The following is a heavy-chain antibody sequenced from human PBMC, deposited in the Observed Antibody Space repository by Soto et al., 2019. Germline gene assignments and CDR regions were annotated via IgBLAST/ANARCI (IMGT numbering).Heavy chain of an antibody. J-gene: IGHJ3*01. CDR1: GFTFSSYW. Sequence: EVQLVESGGGLVQPGGSLRLSCAASGFTFSSYWMSWVRQAPGKGLEWVANIKQDGSEKYYVDSVKGRFTISRDNAKNSLCLQVNSLRAEDTAVYYCAREEDTAMVLNWGQGTMVTVSS. CDR3: AREEDTAMVLN. V-gene: IGHV3-7*05. D-gene: IGHD5-18*01. CDR2: IKQDGSEK.